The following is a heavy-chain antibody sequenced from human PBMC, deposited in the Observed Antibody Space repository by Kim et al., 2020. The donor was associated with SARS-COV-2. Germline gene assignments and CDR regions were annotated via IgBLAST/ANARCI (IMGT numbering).Heavy chain of an antibody. CDR2: ISWNSGSI. Sequence: GGSLRLSCAASGFTFDDYAMHWVRQAPGKGLEWVSGISWNSGSIGYADSVKGRFTISRDNAKNSLYLQMNSLRAEDTALYYCAKDNGYYDSSDASYYFDYWGQGTLVTVSS. J-gene: IGHJ4*02. V-gene: IGHV3-9*01. CDR1: GFTFDDYA. D-gene: IGHD3-22*01. CDR3: AKDNGYYDSSDASYYFDY.